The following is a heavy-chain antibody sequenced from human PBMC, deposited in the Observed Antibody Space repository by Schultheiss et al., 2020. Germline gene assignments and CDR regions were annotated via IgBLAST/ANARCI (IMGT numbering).Heavy chain of an antibody. CDR1: GGTFSSYT. CDR2: IIPILGIA. J-gene: IGHJ6*02. Sequence: AVKGSCKASGGTFSSYTISWVRQAPGQGLEWMGRIIPILGIANYAQKFQERVTITRDMSTSTAYMELSSLRSEDTAVYYCARGTIAVAGTLGMDVWGQGTTVTVSS. D-gene: IGHD6-19*01. CDR3: ARGTIAVAGTLGMDV. V-gene: IGHV1-69*02.